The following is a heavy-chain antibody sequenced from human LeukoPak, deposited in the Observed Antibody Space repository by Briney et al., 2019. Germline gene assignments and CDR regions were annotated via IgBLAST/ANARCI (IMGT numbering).Heavy chain of an antibody. Sequence: GGSLRLSCAASGLTFSSSWMTWVRQAPGKGLEWVANIKEDASETNYVGSAMGRFAISRDDAKNTLYLQMNSLRVEDTAIYYCTRGSPLDYWGEGAQVTVSS. D-gene: IGHD1-26*01. CDR2: IKEDASET. J-gene: IGHJ4*02. CDR1: GLTFSSSW. CDR3: TRGSPLDY. V-gene: IGHV3-7*01.